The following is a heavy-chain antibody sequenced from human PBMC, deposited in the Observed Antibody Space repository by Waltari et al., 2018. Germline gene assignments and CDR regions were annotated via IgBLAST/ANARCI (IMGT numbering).Heavy chain of an antibody. J-gene: IGHJ5*02. V-gene: IGHV5-51*01. CDR2: IYPGDAET. Sequence: EVQLVQSGAEVKKAGESLKISCEGSGYPFGNYWIGWVRQMPGKGLEWLGIIYPGDAETTYSPSVKGQVTISVDRSIRTAYLQWVSLKASDTAMYYCVRGDGGGWFDPRGQGTLVSVSS. CDR3: VRGDGGGWFDP. CDR1: GYPFGNYW. D-gene: IGHD3-16*01.